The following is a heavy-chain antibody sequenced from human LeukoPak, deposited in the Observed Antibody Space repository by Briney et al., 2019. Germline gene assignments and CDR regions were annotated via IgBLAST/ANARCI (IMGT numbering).Heavy chain of an antibody. CDR1: GGSISSGSYY. CDR3: ARVGAVVGTPDY. J-gene: IGHJ4*02. D-gene: IGHD6-19*01. Sequence: PSQTLSLTCTVSGGSISSGSYYWSWIRQPAGKGLEWIGRIYTSGSTNYNPSLKSRVTISVDTSKNQFSLKLSSVTAADTAVYYCARVGAVVGTPDYWGQGTLVTVSS. V-gene: IGHV4-61*02. CDR2: IYTSGST.